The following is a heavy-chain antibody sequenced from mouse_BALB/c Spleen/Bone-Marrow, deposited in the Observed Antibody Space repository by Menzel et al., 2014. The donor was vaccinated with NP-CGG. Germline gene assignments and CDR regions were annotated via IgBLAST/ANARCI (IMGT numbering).Heavy chain of an antibody. D-gene: IGHD2-14*01. J-gene: IGHJ2*01. Sequence: EVMLVESGGGLVQPGGSRKLSYAASGFTFSSFGMHWVRQAPEKGLEWVAYISSGSSTIYYADAVEGRFTISRDNPKNTLFLQMTSLRSEDTAMYYCARDVPLYDVGYFDYWCQGTTLTVSS. CDR1: GFTFSSFG. CDR2: ISSGSSTI. CDR3: ARDVPLYDVGYFDY. V-gene: IGHV5-17*02.